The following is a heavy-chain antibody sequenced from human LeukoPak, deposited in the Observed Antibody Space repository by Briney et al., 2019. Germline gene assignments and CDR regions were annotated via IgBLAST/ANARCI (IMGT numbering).Heavy chain of an antibody. CDR1: GGSIRNYY. V-gene: IGHV4-59*01. J-gene: IGHJ4*02. CDR2: IYNSGTT. CDR3: ARDLASEGY. Sequence: SETLSLTCTVSGGSIRNYYWSWIRRPPGKGLEWMGYIYNSGTTKYNPSLKSRVTISVDTSKNQFSLKLSSVTAADTAVYYCARDLASEGYWGQGTLVTVSS.